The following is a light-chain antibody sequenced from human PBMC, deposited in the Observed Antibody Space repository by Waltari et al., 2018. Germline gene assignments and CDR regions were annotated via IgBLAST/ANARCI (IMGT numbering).Light chain of an antibody. Sequence: DIQMTQSPSSVSASVGDRVTITCRASQEINGWLTWYQQKPGKAPKLLIYAASTLQTGVPSRFSGGGSGTDFTLTITGLQPEDFVIYFCQQGNSFPPTFGQGTKVDIK. CDR1: QEINGW. J-gene: IGKJ1*01. V-gene: IGKV1-12*01. CDR2: AAS. CDR3: QQGNSFPPT.